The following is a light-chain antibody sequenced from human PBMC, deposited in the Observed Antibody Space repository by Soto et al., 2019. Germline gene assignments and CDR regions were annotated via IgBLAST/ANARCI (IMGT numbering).Light chain of an antibody. V-gene: IGKV1-39*01. J-gene: IGKJ1*01. CDR3: QESYSTPLWT. Sequence: DIQMTQSPSSLSASVGDRFTITLRESQSISNYFHWYQHKPGKAPKLLIYAASSLQSGVPSRFSGSGSGTDFTLTISSLQPEDFATYYCQESYSTPLWTFGQGTKVDI. CDR1: QSISNY. CDR2: AAS.